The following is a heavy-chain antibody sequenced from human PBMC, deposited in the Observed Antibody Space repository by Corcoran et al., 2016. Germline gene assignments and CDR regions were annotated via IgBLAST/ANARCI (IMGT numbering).Heavy chain of an antibody. Sequence: QVQLQQWGAGLLKPSETLSLTCAVYGGSFSGYFWSWVRQPPGKGLEWIGEINHSGSTNYNPSLKSRVTISSDTSKNQFSLNLSSVTAADTAVYYCAREDYGNAVDIWGQGTMVTVSP. CDR2: INHSGST. V-gene: IGHV4-34*01. D-gene: IGHD4-17*01. CDR3: AREDYGNAVDI. J-gene: IGHJ3*02. CDR1: GGSFSGYF.